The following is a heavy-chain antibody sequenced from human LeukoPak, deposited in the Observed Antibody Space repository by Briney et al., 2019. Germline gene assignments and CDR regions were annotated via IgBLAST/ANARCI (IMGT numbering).Heavy chain of an antibody. CDR1: GFTVSSNY. Sequence: GGSLRLSCAASGFTVSSNYMSWVRQAPGKGLEWVSVVYNGGSTYYADSVKGRFTISRDNSKNTLYLQMNSLRAEDTAVYYCARIYGDYTYYYYYMDVWGKGTTVTVSS. D-gene: IGHD4-17*01. CDR3: ARIYGDYTYYYYYMDV. V-gene: IGHV3-53*01. CDR2: VYNGGST. J-gene: IGHJ6*03.